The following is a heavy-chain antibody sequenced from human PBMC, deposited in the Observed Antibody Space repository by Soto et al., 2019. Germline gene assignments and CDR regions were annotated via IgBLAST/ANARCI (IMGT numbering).Heavy chain of an antibody. Sequence: EVQLLESGGGLVQPGGSLRLSCAASGLTFGSYAMSWVRQAPGKGLEWVSAISGSGGTTYYADSVRGRFTISRDNSENTLYLQRTSLRADDTAVYYCAKDSPSPVGGWELPLAYWGQGTLVTVSS. D-gene: IGHD2-21*01. V-gene: IGHV3-23*01. J-gene: IGHJ4*02. CDR3: AKDSPSPVGGWELPLAY. CDR1: GLTFGSYA. CDR2: ISGSGGTT.